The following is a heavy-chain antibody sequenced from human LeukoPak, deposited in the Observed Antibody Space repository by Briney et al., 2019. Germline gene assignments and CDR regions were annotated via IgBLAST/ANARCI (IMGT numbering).Heavy chain of an antibody. V-gene: IGHV4-4*09. Sequence: SETLSLTCTVSGGSISSYYWSWIRQPPGKGLEWIGYIYTSGSTNYNPSLKSRVTISVDTSKNQFSLKLSSVTAADTAVYYCARQWGRYYGSGSYYWFDPWGQGTLVTVYS. CDR1: GGSISSYY. CDR3: ARQWGRYYGSGSYYWFDP. J-gene: IGHJ5*02. CDR2: IYTSGST. D-gene: IGHD3-10*01.